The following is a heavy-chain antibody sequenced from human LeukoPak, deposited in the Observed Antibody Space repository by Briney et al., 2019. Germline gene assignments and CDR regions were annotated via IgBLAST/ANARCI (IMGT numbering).Heavy chain of an antibody. CDR3: AKVAEVGATGYYYYMDV. CDR1: GFTVSSNY. Sequence: GGSLRLSCAASGFTVSSNYMNWVRQAPGKGLEWVSVIYSGGSTYYADSVKGRFTISRDNSKNTLYLQKNSLRAEDTAVYYCAKVAEVGATGYYYYMDVWGKGTTVTISS. CDR2: IYSGGST. J-gene: IGHJ6*03. D-gene: IGHD1-26*01. V-gene: IGHV3-66*01.